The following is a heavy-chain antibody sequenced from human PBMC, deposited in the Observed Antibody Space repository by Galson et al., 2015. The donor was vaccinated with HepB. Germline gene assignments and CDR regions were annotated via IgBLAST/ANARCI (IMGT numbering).Heavy chain of an antibody. J-gene: IGHJ4*02. CDR3: ARGRIQLWFVNEE. D-gene: IGHD5-18*01. Sequence: ETLSLTCAVSGGSFSAYYWGWRRLPPGKGLEWIGEINHSGSTNYNPSLKSRVTISVDTSKNQFSLKLSSVTAADTAVYYCARGRIQLWFVNEEWGQGTRVTVSS. CDR2: INHSGST. CDR1: GGSFSAYY. V-gene: IGHV4-34*01.